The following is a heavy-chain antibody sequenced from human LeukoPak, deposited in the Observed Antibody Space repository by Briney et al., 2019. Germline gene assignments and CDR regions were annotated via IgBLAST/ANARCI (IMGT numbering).Heavy chain of an antibody. J-gene: IGHJ4*02. D-gene: IGHD5-24*01. CDR3: ASSQQMATNRPPDY. Sequence: PGGSLRLSCAASGFTFSNYAMHWVRQAPGKGLEWVAVISYDGTNKYYADSVKGRFTISRDNSKNTLYLQMNSLRVEDTAVYYCASSQQMATNRPPDYWGQGTLVTVSS. CDR2: ISYDGTNK. V-gene: IGHV3-30-3*01. CDR1: GFTFSNYA.